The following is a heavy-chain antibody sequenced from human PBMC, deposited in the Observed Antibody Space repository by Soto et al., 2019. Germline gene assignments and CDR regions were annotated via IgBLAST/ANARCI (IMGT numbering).Heavy chain of an antibody. CDR3: ARGRYGDY. CDR2: ISAHNDNT. D-gene: IGHD1-1*01. V-gene: IGHV1-18*01. Sequence: QVHLVQSGAEVKKPGASVKVSCKCSGYTVTSYGITWVRQAPGQGLEWMGWISAHNDNTDYAQKLQGRVTLTRDTSTSTAYMELRSLRSDDTAVYYCARGRYGDYWGQGALVTVSS. J-gene: IGHJ4*02. CDR1: GYTVTSYG.